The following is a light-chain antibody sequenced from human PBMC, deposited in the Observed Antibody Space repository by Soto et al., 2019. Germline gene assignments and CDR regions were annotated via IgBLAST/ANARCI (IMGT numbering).Light chain of an antibody. CDR1: QSVSSN. CDR3: QQYNIWPPIT. CDR2: GAS. J-gene: IGKJ5*01. V-gene: IGKV3-15*01. Sequence: IVMTQSPVTLSVSPGERATLSCRASQSVSSNLAWYQQKPGQAPRLLIYGASTRAAGIAARFSGSGSGTEFTLTISSLQSEDFALYYCQQYNIWPPITFGQGTRLEIK.